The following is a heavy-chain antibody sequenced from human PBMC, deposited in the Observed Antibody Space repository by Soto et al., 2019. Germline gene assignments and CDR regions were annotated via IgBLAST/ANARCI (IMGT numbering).Heavy chain of an antibody. V-gene: IGHV3-30-3*01. CDR2: ISYDGSNK. Sequence: PXGALRLSCAASGATFSSYAMHWVRQAPGKGLEWVAVISYDGSNKYYADSVKGRFTISRDNSKNTLYLQMNSLRAEDTAVYYCARAVGIAARPGVYYYGMDVWGQGTTVTVSS. J-gene: IGHJ6*02. D-gene: IGHD6-6*01. CDR3: ARAVGIAARPGVYYYGMDV. CDR1: GATFSSYA.